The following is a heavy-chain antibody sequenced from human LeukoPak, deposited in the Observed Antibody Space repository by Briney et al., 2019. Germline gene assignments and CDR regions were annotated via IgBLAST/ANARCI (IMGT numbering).Heavy chain of an antibody. J-gene: IGHJ5*02. CDR3: ASVIIGSSSTQSP. D-gene: IGHD2-2*01. V-gene: IGHV3-21*01. CDR1: GFTFSSYS. CDR2: ISSSSSYT. Sequence: GGSLRLSCAASGFTFSSYSMNWVRQAPGKGLEWVSSISSSSSYTYYADSVKGRFTISRDNAKNSLYLQMNSLRAEDTAVYYCASVIIGSSSTQSPWGQGTLVTVSS.